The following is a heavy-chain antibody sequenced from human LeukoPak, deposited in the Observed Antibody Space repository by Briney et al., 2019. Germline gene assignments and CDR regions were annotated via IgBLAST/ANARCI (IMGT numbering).Heavy chain of an antibody. V-gene: IGHV3-21*06. Sequence: GGSLRLSCASCGFAFSSYTMNWARQAPGKGLEWVASINRGGTSTHYAFSVKGRFTISRDNAQNVLYLQMNGLRGDDAAVYYCLRGDSRDFWGQGTLVTVSS. CDR3: LRGDSRDF. D-gene: IGHD3-22*01. CDR1: GFAFSSYT. CDR2: INRGGTST. J-gene: IGHJ4*02.